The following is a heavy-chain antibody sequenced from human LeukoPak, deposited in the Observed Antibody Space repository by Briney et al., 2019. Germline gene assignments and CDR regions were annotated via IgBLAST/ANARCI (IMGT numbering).Heavy chain of an antibody. D-gene: IGHD4-23*01. CDR2: IYYGGST. CDR1: GGSISSCY. V-gene: IGHV4-59*01. CDR3: ARNGPYGGNSLGDY. Sequence: SETLSLTCTVSGGSISSCYWSWIRQPPGKGLEWIGYIYYGGSTNYNPSLKSRVTISVDTSKNQFSLKLSSVTAADTAVYYCARNGPYGGNSLGDYRGQGTLVTVSS. J-gene: IGHJ4*02.